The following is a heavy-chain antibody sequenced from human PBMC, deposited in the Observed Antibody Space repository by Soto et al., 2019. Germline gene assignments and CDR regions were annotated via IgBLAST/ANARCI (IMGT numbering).Heavy chain of an antibody. V-gene: IGHV3-23*01. J-gene: IGHJ4*02. D-gene: IGHD2-8*01. CDR1: GFTFSIYA. CDR2: ISGTGVTT. Sequence: ESGGGLVQPGGSLRLSCAGSGFTFSIYAMTWVRQAPGKGLEWVSAISGTGVTTYYADSVKGRFTISRDNSKSTLYLQMTSLRAEDTAVYYCAKADDIVLMVEDWGQGTLVTVSS. CDR3: AKADDIVLMVED.